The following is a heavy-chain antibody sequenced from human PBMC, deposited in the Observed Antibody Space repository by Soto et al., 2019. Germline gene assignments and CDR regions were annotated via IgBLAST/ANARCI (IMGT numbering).Heavy chain of an antibody. CDR3: ARDIRSVAMDV. CDR1: GFTFTDHT. V-gene: IGHV3-21*01. D-gene: IGHD3-3*02. J-gene: IGHJ6*02. Sequence: EVQLVESGGGLVKPGGSLRLSCAASGFTFTDHTMNWVRQAPGKGLEWVSSISRTSTYIYYADSVKGRFTISRDNAKNSLYLQMNRLRAEDTAVYYCARDIRSVAMDVWGQGTTVTVSS. CDR2: ISRTSTYI.